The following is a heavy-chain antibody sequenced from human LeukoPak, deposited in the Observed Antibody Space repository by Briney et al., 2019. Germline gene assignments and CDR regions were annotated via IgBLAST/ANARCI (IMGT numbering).Heavy chain of an antibody. CDR2: ISAYNGNT. Sequence: ASVKVSCKASGYTFTSYGISWVRQAPGQGLEWMGWISAYNGNTNYAQQLQGRVTMTTDTSTSTAYMELRSLRSDDTAVYYCARDQRRIQLWLMDYWGQGTLVTVSS. CDR3: ARDQRRIQLWLMDY. D-gene: IGHD5-18*01. J-gene: IGHJ4*02. CDR1: GYTFTSYG. V-gene: IGHV1-18*01.